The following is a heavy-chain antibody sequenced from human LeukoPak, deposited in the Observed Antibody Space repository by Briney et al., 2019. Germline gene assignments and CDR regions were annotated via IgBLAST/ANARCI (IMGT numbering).Heavy chain of an antibody. J-gene: IGHJ4*02. CDR2: IRGNGGST. Sequence: GGSLRLSCAASGFTFSSHAMSWVRQAPGKGLEWVSTIRGNGGSTNYADSVKGRFTISRDNSKNTLYPQMNSLRAEDTAVYYCARNYFGSGSYPLPYYFDYWGQGTLVTVSS. V-gene: IGHV3-23*01. CDR3: ARNYFGSGSYPLPYYFDY. CDR1: GFTFSSHA. D-gene: IGHD3-10*01.